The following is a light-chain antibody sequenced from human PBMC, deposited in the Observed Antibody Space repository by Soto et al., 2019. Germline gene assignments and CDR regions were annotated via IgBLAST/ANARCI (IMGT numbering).Light chain of an antibody. Sequence: QSALTQPASVSGSPGQSITISCTGTSSDVGGYNYVSWYQQHPGKAPKLMIYDVSNRPSGVSNRFSGSKSGNTASLTISGLQAEDEADYYCSSYTRSSIDYVFETGNKLTVL. CDR3: SSYTRSSIDYV. CDR2: DVS. CDR1: SSDVGGYNY. J-gene: IGLJ1*01. V-gene: IGLV2-14*01.